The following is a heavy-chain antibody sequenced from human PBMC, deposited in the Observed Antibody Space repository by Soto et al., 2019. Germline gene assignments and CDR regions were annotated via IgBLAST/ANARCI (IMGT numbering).Heavy chain of an antibody. J-gene: IGHJ4*02. CDR3: ARDYYGSGSYYLYDY. Sequence: PSETLSLTCTVSDDSLGSHYWSWIRQPPGRGLEWIGCMFYSGSTHYNPSLKSRVTMTTDTSTSTAYMELRSLRSDDTAVYYCARDYYGSGSYYLYDYWGQGTLVTVSS. D-gene: IGHD3-10*01. CDR1: DDSLGSHY. V-gene: IGHV4-59*11. CDR2: MFYSGST.